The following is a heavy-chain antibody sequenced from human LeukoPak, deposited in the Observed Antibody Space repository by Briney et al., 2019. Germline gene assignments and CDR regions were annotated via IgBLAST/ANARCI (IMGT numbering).Heavy chain of an antibody. CDR1: RYTFTGYY. CDR2: INPNSGGT. D-gene: IGHD1-14*01. J-gene: IGHJ4*02. CDR3: ARDKPPPLSEGLDY. Sequence: GASVKVSFKASRYTFTGYYMHWVRQAPGQGLEWMGWINPNSGGTNYAQKFQGRVTMTRDTSISTAYMELSRLRSDDTAVYYCARDKPPPLSEGLDYWGQGTLVTVSS. V-gene: IGHV1-2*02.